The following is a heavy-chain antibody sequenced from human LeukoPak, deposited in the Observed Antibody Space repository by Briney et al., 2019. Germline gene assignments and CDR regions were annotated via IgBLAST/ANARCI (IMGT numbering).Heavy chain of an antibody. Sequence: SETLSLACAVYGGSFSGYYWSWIRQPPGKGLEWIGEINHSGSTDYDPSLKSRVTISGDTSKNQLSLKLSSVTAADTAVYYCARLLGPLDYVWGSSRSDWGQGTLVTVSS. J-gene: IGHJ4*02. CDR3: ARLLGPLDYVWGSSRSD. CDR1: GGSFSGYY. D-gene: IGHD3-16*02. CDR2: INHSGST. V-gene: IGHV4-34*01.